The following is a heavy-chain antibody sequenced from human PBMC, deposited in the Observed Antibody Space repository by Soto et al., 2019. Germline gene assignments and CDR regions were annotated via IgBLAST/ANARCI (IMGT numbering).Heavy chain of an antibody. Sequence: EVQLVESGGGLIQPGGSLRLSCAVSGFSVSNENLGWVRQAPGKALERVSGFYRGGRTYYADAVKGRFTISTDISKNTVHLQLDSLRNEDTAVYYCVSDAGEDGGAFDIWGQGTMVTVSS. D-gene: IGHD4-17*01. CDR2: FYRGGRT. CDR1: GFSVSNEN. J-gene: IGHJ3*02. V-gene: IGHV3-53*01. CDR3: VSDAGEDGGAFDI.